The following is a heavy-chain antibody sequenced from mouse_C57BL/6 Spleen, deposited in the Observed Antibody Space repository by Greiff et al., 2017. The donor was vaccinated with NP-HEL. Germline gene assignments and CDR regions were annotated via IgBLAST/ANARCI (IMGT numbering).Heavy chain of an antibody. Sequence: QVQLQQSGPELVKPGASVKISCKASGYAFSSSWMNWVKQRPGKGLEWIGRIYPGDGDTNYNGKFKGKATLTADKSSSTAYMQLSSLTSEDSAVYFCEAGSFYYFDYWGQGTTLTVSS. D-gene: IGHD1-1*01. CDR1: GYAFSSSW. J-gene: IGHJ2*01. CDR2: IYPGDGDT. V-gene: IGHV1-82*01. CDR3: EAGSFYYFDY.